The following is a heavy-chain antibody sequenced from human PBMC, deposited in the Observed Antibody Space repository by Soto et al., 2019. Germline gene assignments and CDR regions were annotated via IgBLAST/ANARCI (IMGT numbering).Heavy chain of an antibody. Sequence: ESGGGVVQPGRSLRLSCAASGFTFSSYAMHWVRQAPGKGLEWVAVISYDGSNKYYADSVKGRFTISRDNSKNTLYLQMNSLRAEDTAVYYCATGGVGRGYPRQIDYWGQGTLVTVSS. CDR2: ISYDGSNK. J-gene: IGHJ4*02. CDR3: ATGGVGRGYPRQIDY. CDR1: GFTFSSYA. D-gene: IGHD3-22*01. V-gene: IGHV3-30-3*01.